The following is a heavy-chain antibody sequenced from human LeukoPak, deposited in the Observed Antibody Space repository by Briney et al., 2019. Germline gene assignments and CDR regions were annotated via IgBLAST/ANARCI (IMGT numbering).Heavy chain of an antibody. V-gene: IGHV1-8*01. CDR3: ARKSGYDILTGYQNYNWFDP. D-gene: IGHD3-9*01. J-gene: IGHJ5*02. Sequence: ASVKVSCKAPGYTFTSYDINWVRQATGQGLEWMGWMNPNSGNTGYAQKFQGRVTMTRNTSISTAYMELSSLRSEDTAVYYCARKSGYDILTGYQNYNWFDPWGQGTLVTVSS. CDR1: GYTFTSYD. CDR2: MNPNSGNT.